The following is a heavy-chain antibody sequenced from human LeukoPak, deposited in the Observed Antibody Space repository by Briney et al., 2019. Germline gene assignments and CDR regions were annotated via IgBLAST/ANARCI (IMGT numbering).Heavy chain of an antibody. CDR3: AAYIVVVPAATVFGGLDY. Sequence: GGSLRLSCAASGFLFNSHHMNWVRQAPGKGLEWISYITSSSSKIYYADSVKGRFTISRDNAKNSLYLQMNSLRAEDTAVYYCAAYIVVVPAATVFGGLDYWGQGTLVTVSS. V-gene: IGHV3-21*05. CDR2: ITSSSSKI. CDR1: GFLFNSHH. J-gene: IGHJ4*02. D-gene: IGHD2-2*01.